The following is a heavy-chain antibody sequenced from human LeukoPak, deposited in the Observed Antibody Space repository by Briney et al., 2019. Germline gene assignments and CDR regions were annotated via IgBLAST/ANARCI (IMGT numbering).Heavy chain of an antibody. CDR2: IIPIFGTA. J-gene: IGHJ4*02. CDR1: GGAFSSYA. CDR3: ARAWDGYPDY. Sequence: LVKVSFKASGGAFSSYAISWVRQAPGQGLEWMGGIIPIFGTANYAQKFQGRVTMTTDTSTSTAYMELRSLRSDDTAVYYCARAWDGYPDYWGQGTLVTVSS. D-gene: IGHD5-24*01. V-gene: IGHV1-69*05.